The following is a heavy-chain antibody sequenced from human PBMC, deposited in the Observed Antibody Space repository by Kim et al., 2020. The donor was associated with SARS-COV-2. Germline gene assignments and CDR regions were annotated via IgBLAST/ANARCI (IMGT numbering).Heavy chain of an antibody. CDR2: ISAYNGNT. V-gene: IGHV1-18*01. CDR3: AREGSATGSWQPCDY. Sequence: ASVKVSCKASGYTFTSYGISWVRQAPGQGLEWMGWISAYNGNTNYAQKLQGRVTMTTDTSTSTAYMELRSLRSDDTAVYYCAREGSATGSWQPCDYWGQGTLVTVSS. CDR1: GYTFTSYG. D-gene: IGHD6-13*01. J-gene: IGHJ4*02.